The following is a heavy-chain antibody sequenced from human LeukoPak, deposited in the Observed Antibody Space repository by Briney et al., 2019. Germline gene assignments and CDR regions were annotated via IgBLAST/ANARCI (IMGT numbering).Heavy chain of an antibody. CDR1: GGSFSSYY. V-gene: IGHV4-59*10. CDR2: IYTSGST. J-gene: IGHJ4*02. Sequence: SETLSLTCAVYGGSFSSYYWSWIRQPAGKGLEWIGRIYTSGSTNYNPSLKSRVTISVDTSKNQFSLKLSSVTAADTAVYYCARHVEIVATSFDYWGQGTLVTVSS. CDR3: ARHVEIVATSFDY. D-gene: IGHD5-12*01.